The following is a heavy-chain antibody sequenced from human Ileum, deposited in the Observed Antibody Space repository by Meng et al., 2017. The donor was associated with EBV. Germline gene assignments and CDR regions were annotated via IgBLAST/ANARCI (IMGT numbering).Heavy chain of an antibody. CDR2: ISDSGIT. V-gene: IGHV4-4*02. CDR1: GGYISVFNW. CDR3: AKNGEKYFEY. Sequence: QVSVPELGAALVNPFGTLSLTCAFPGGYISVFNWWSWVRQSPEKGLEWIGEISDSGITHYTPSLKSRVTISADKSNNQFSLKLTSVTSADTAVYFCAKNGEKYFEYWGQGTLVTVSS. J-gene: IGHJ4*02.